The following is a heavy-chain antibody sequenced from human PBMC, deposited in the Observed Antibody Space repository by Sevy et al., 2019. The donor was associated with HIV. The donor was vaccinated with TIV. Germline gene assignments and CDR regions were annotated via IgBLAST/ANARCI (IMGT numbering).Heavy chain of an antibody. CDR3: ARDGRAASDFDY. V-gene: IGHV3-74*01. Sequence: GGSLRLSCAASGFTFSIYWMHWVRHAPGKGLVWVSRISSHGSSTTYADSVRGRFTISRDNAKNTLYLQMNSLRAEDTAVYYCARDGRAASDFDYWAQRTLVTVSS. CDR2: ISSHGSST. D-gene: IGHD6-13*01. J-gene: IGHJ4*02. CDR1: GFTFSIYW.